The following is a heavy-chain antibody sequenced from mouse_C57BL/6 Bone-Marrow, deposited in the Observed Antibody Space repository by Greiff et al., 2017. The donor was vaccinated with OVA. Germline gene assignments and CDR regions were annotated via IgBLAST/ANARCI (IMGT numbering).Heavy chain of an antibody. CDR2: INPNNGGT. D-gene: IGHD1-1*01. CDR1: GYTFTDYY. CDR3: ARSSTVVAEGYFDV. Sequence: VQLQQSGPELVKPGASVKISCKASGYTFTDYYMNWVKQSHGKSLEWIGDINPNNGGTSYNQKFKGKATLTVDKSSSTAYMELRSLTSEDSAVYYCARSSTVVAEGYFDVWGTGTTVTVSS. V-gene: IGHV1-26*01. J-gene: IGHJ1*03.